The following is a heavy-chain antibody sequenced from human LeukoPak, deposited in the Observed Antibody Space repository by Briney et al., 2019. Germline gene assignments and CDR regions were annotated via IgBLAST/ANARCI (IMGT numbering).Heavy chain of an antibody. CDR3: ARATSPWYYYDSSGYYY. CDR1: GFTFSNYW. D-gene: IGHD3-22*01. V-gene: IGHV3-7*01. Sequence: GGSPRLSCAASGFTFSNYWMNWVRQAPGKGLEWVANIKQDGSEKYYVDSVKGRFTISRDNAKNSLYLQMNSLRAEDTAVYYCARATSPWYYYDSSGYYYWGQGTLVTVSS. J-gene: IGHJ4*02. CDR2: IKQDGSEK.